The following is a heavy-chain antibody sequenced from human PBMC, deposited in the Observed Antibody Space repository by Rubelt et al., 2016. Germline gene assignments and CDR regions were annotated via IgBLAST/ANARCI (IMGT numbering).Heavy chain of an antibody. CDR2: ISGGGGST. D-gene: IGHD2-2*01. CDR1: GFTFSSYA. J-gene: IGHJ6*02. V-gene: IGHV3-23*04. Sequence: VQLVESGGGLVQPGGSLRLSCAASGFTFSSYAMTWVRQAPGKGLEWVSAISGGGGSTYYADSVKGRFTISRDNARNSLNLQMNSLRAEDTAVYYCARARSYPYGMDVWGQGTTVTVSS. CDR3: ARARSYPYGMDV.